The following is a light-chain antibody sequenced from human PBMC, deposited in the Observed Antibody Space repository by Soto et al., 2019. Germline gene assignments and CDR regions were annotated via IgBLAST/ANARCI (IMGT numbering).Light chain of an antibody. CDR2: GAS. V-gene: IGKV3-20*01. J-gene: IGKJ2*01. CDR3: QQYGSSPYT. CDR1: QSVSSSY. Sequence: EIVLTQSPGTLSLSPEERATLSCRASQSVSSSYLAWSQQKPGQAPSLLIYGASSRATGIPDRFSGSGSGTDFTLTISRLEPEDFAVYYCQQYGSSPYTFGQGTKLEIK.